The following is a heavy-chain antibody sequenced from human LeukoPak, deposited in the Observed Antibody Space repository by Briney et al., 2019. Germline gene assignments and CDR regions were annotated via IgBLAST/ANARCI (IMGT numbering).Heavy chain of an antibody. V-gene: IGHV4-39*02. J-gene: IGHJ4*02. D-gene: IGHD3-9*01. CDR1: GGSINSHSHH. CDR3: ARRGDILTDYAFDF. Sequence: PSETLSLTCTVAGGSINSHSHHWGWIRQPPGKGLEWIGSIYYSGTTSYNPSLESRVTISVDTSKNHFSLKVTSVTAADTAVYCCARRGDILTDYAFDFWGQGILVTVSS. CDR2: IYYSGTT.